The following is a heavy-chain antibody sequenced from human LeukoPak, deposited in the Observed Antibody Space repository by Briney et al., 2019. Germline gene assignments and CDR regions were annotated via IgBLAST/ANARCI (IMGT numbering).Heavy chain of an antibody. CDR2: ISSSGSTI. D-gene: IGHD5-18*01. V-gene: IGHV3-11*04. CDR3: AREPGYSYGFDAFDI. Sequence: GGSLRLSCAASGFTFSDYYMSWIRQAPGKGLEWVSYISSSGSTIYYADSVKGRFTISRDNAKNSLYLQMNSLRAEDTAVYSCAREPGYSYGFDAFDIWGQGTMVTVSS. J-gene: IGHJ3*02. CDR1: GFTFSDYY.